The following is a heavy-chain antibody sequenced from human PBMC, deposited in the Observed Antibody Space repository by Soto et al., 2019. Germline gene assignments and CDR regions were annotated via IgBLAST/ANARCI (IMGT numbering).Heavy chain of an antibody. CDR2: ISYDGSNK. CDR3: ARDRVSGSGSNKGYYYYYYGMDV. CDR1: GFTFSSYA. V-gene: IGHV3-30-3*01. Sequence: QVQLVESGGGVVQPGRSLRLSCAASGFTFSSYAMHWVRQAPGKGLEWVAVISYDGSNKYYADSVKGRFTISRDNSKNTLYLYLQMNSLRAEDTAVYYCARDRVSGSGSNKGYYYYYYGMDVWGQGTKVTVSS. D-gene: IGHD3-10*01. J-gene: IGHJ6*02.